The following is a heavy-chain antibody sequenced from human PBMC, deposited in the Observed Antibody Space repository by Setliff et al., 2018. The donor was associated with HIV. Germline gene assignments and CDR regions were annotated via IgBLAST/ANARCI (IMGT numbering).Heavy chain of an antibody. V-gene: IGHV3-11*06. CDR3: ARGQFRLRPDSLDL. J-gene: IGHJ3*01. Sequence: GGSLRLSCAASGFTFTNYYISWIRQAPGKGLELLSYISVSGTDIKYADSVKGRFTISRDDSKNTLYLQMNSLRAEDTAVYYCARGQFRLRPDSLDLWGQGTLVTVSS. CDR1: GFTFTNYY. CDR2: ISVSGTDI. D-gene: IGHD2-21*01.